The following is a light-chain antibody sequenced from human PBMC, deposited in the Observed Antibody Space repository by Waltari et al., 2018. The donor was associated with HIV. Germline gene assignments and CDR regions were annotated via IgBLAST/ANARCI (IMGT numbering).Light chain of an antibody. CDR2: DVS. J-gene: IGLJ1*01. CDR3: SSYTRSTTLDAV. Sequence: QSALTQPASVSGSPGQSITLSCSGTNSDVGGYNYVSWYQHHPGNAPKLIIFDVSHRPAGISNRFSGSKSGNTASLTISGLQAEDEADYYCSSYTRSTTLDAVFGTGTKVSVL. V-gene: IGLV2-14*01. CDR1: NSDVGGYNY.